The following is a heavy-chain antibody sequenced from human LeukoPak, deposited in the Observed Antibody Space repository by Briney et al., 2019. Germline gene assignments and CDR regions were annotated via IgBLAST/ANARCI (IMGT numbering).Heavy chain of an antibody. CDR1: GYTFASYY. V-gene: IGHV1-46*01. CDR3: ARGGYYYDSSGFVSPKLNRAFDY. J-gene: IGHJ4*02. D-gene: IGHD3-22*01. Sequence: ASVKVSCKASGYTFASYYMHWVRQAPGQGLEWMGIINPSGGSTNYAQKFQGRVTMTRDTSTSTVYMELSSLRSEDTAVYYCARGGYYYDSSGFVSPKLNRAFDYWGQGTLVTVSS. CDR2: INPSGGST.